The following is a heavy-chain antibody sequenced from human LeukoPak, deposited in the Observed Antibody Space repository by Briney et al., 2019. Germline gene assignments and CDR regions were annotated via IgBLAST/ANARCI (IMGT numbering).Heavy chain of an antibody. D-gene: IGHD3-10*01. Sequence: GGSLRLSCAASGFTFSSYSMTWVRQAPGKGLEWVANIKQDGSEKYYVDSVKGRFTISRDNAKNSQYLQMNSLRAEDTAVYYCAISSGLNAFDIWGQGTMVTVSS. V-gene: IGHV3-7*01. CDR2: IKQDGSEK. CDR3: AISSGLNAFDI. CDR1: GFTFSSYS. J-gene: IGHJ3*02.